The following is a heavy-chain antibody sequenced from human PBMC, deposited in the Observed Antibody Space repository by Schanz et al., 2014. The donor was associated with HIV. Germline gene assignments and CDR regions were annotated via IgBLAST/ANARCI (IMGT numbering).Heavy chain of an antibody. D-gene: IGHD3-10*01. CDR1: GGTFSSYA. CDR3: ARVGSGSYYVRYFDY. J-gene: IGHJ4*02. Sequence: QVQLVQSGAEVKKPGASVKVSCKASGGTFSSYAISWVRQAPGQGLEWMGWINAYNGNTHYAQKFQGRVTMTTDTSTSTAYMELRNLRSDDTAVYYCARVGSGSYYVRYFDYWGQGTLVTVS. CDR2: INAYNGNT. V-gene: IGHV1-18*01.